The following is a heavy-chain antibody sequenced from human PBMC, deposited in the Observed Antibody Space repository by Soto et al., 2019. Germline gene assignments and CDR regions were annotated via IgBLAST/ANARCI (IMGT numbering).Heavy chain of an antibody. CDR3: ARDVGYGDYSYCFDY. Sequence: QVQLVESGGGVVQPGRSLRLSCAASGFTFSSYGMHWVRQAPGKGLEWVAVIWYDGSNKYYADSVKGRFTISRDNSKNTLYLQMNSLRAEDTAVYYCARDVGYGDYSYCFDYWGQGTLVTVSS. V-gene: IGHV3-33*01. J-gene: IGHJ4*02. CDR1: GFTFSSYG. CDR2: IWYDGSNK. D-gene: IGHD4-17*01.